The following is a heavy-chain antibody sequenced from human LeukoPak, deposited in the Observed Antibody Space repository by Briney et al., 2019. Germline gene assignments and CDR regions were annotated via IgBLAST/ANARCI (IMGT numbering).Heavy chain of an antibody. Sequence: GGSLRLSCAASGFTFSSYAMSWVRQAPGKGLQWVSAISSTGGSTYYVDSVKGRFTISRDNSRNTLYLQMNSLRVEDTAPYYCAKSWRYSRDGVDYWGQGALVTVSS. V-gene: IGHV3-23*01. CDR3: AKSWRYSRDGVDY. CDR1: GFTFSSYA. CDR2: ISSTGGST. D-gene: IGHD6-13*01. J-gene: IGHJ4*02.